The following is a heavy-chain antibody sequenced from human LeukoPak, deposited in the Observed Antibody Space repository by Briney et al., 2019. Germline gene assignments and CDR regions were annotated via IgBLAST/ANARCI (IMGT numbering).Heavy chain of an antibody. J-gene: IGHJ4*02. CDR1: GGTFSNYA. V-gene: IGHV1-69*13. CDR2: IIPIFGTA. Sequence: SVKVSCKASGGTFSNYANSWVRQAPGQGLEWMGGIIPIFGTANYAQKFQGRVTITADESTSTAYMELSSLRSEDTAVYYCARDADGSGSYLFGYWGQGTLVTVSS. D-gene: IGHD3-10*01. CDR3: ARDADGSGSYLFGY.